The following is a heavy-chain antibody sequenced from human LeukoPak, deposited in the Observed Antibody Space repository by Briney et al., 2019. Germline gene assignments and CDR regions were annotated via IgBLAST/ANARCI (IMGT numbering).Heavy chain of an antibody. J-gene: IGHJ5*02. CDR2: IYYSGNT. CDR3: ARGSPRRITMVRGVKRNGPGNWFDP. Sequence: SETLSLTCTVSGVSISSSNSYWGWIRQPPGKGLEWIGSIYYSGNTYYNASLKSQVSISIDTSKNQFSLKLSSVTAADTAVYYCARGSPRRITMVRGVKRNGPGNWFDPWGQGTLVTVSS. CDR1: GVSISSSNSY. V-gene: IGHV4-39*01. D-gene: IGHD3-10*01.